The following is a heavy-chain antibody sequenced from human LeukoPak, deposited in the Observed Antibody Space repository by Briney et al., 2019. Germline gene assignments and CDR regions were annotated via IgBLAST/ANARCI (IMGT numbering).Heavy chain of an antibody. D-gene: IGHD2-8*02. Sequence: GASVRVSCKASGYTFTGYYMHWVRQAPGQGLEWMGWINPNSGGTNYAQKFQGWVTMTRDTSISTAYMELSRLRSDDTAVYYCARVYRPSLPVDWFDPWGQGTLVTVSS. V-gene: IGHV1-2*04. CDR1: GYTFTGYY. J-gene: IGHJ5*02. CDR3: ARVYRPSLPVDWFDP. CDR2: INPNSGGT.